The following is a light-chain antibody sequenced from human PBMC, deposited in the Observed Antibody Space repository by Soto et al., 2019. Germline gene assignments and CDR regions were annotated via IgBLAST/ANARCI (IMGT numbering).Light chain of an antibody. CDR2: DVS. CDR1: SNDVGGYNY. CDR3: SSYTSSSLYV. V-gene: IGLV2-14*03. Sequence: QSALTQPASVSGSPVQSITISCTGTSNDVGGYNYVSWYQQHPGKAPKLMIYDVSNRPSGVSNRFSGSKSGNTASLTISGLQAEDESDYYCSSYTSSSLYVFGTGTKVTVL. J-gene: IGLJ1*01.